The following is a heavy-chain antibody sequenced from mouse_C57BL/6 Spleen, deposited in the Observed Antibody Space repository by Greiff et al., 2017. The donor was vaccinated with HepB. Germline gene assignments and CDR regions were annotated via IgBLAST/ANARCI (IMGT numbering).Heavy chain of an antibody. V-gene: IGHV1-53*01. Sequence: QVQLQQPGTELVKPGASVKLSCKASGYTFTSYWMHWVKQRPGQGLEWIGNINPSNGGTNYNEKFKSKATLTVDKSSSTAYMPLSSLTSEDSAVYYWARGGYDYDPAWFAYWGQGTLVTVSA. CDR2: INPSNGGT. CDR3: ARGGYDYDPAWFAY. J-gene: IGHJ3*01. D-gene: IGHD2-4*01. CDR1: GYTFTSYW.